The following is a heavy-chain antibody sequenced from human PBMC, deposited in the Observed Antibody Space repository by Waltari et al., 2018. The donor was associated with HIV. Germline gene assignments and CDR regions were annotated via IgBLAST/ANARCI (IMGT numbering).Heavy chain of an antibody. Sequence: QVQLVQSGAEVKKPGSSVKVSCKASGGTFSSYAISWVRQAAGQGLAWMGGIIPIFGTANYAQKFQGRVTITADESTSTAYMELSSLRSEDTAVYYCAREGGITMVRGVSSGMDVWGQGTTVTVSS. D-gene: IGHD3-10*01. CDR3: AREGGITMVRGVSSGMDV. J-gene: IGHJ6*02. CDR2: IIPIFGTA. V-gene: IGHV1-69*12. CDR1: GGTFSSYA.